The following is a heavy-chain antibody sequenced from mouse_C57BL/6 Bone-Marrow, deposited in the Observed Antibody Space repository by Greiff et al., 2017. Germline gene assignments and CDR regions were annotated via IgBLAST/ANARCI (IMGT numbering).Heavy chain of an antibody. Sequence: QVQLQQPGAELVMPGASVKLSCKASGYTFTSYWMHWVKQRPGQGLEWIGEIDPSDSYTNYNQKFKGKSTLTVDKSYSTAYMQLSSLTSEDSAVYYCARKLGLWAMDYWGQGTSVTVSS. CDR1: GYTFTSYW. CDR3: ARKLGLWAMDY. CDR2: IDPSDSYT. D-gene: IGHD1-1*02. J-gene: IGHJ4*01. V-gene: IGHV1-69*01.